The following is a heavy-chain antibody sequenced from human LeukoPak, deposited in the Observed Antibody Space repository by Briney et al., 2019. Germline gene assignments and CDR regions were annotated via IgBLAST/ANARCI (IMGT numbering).Heavy chain of an antibody. CDR3: ARDFLVPAAPYNWFDP. D-gene: IGHD2-2*01. CDR1: GYTFTSYG. V-gene: IGHV1-18*01. J-gene: IGHJ5*02. Sequence: GASVKVSCKASGYTFTSYGISWVRQAPGQGLEWMGWISAYNGNTNYAQKLQGRVTITRDTSISTAYMELIRLRSDDTAVYYCARDFLVPAAPYNWFDPWGQGTLVTVSS. CDR2: ISAYNGNT.